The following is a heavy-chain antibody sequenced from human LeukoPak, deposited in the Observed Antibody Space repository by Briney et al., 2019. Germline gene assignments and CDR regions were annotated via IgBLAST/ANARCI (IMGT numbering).Heavy chain of an antibody. J-gene: IGHJ4*02. Sequence: PGGSLRLSCAASGFTFSSYEMNWVRQAPGKGLEWISYISASGTITHYADSVEGRFTISRDNAKNFLYLQMNSLRAEDTAVYYCARTYYDILTGYNPYFDYWGQGILVTVSS. V-gene: IGHV3-48*03. CDR1: GFTFSSYE. D-gene: IGHD3-9*01. CDR2: ISASGTIT. CDR3: ARTYYDILTGYNPYFDY.